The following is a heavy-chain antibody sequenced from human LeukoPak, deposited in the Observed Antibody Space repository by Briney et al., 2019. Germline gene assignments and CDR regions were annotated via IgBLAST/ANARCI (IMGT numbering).Heavy chain of an antibody. J-gene: IGHJ4*02. Sequence: ASVTVSCKASGYTFTGYYIHWVRQAPGQRLQWMGWINPNTGGTNYAQRFQGRVTMTRDTSITTASMELSRLRSDDTAVYYCARGGRDDYNYNYFDFWGQGTLVTVSS. CDR1: GYTFTGYY. CDR2: INPNTGGT. V-gene: IGHV1-2*02. D-gene: IGHD5-24*01. CDR3: ARGGRDDYNYNYFDF.